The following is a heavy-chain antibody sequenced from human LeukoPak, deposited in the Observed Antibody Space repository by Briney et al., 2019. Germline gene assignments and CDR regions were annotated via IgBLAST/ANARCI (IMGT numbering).Heavy chain of an antibody. D-gene: IGHD5-18*01. CDR3: ATVRAPVTTPPYNWFDP. V-gene: IGHV1-24*01. Sequence: GASVKVSCKVSGYTLTELSMHWVRQAPGKGLEWMGGFDPEDGETIYAQEFQGRVTMTEDTSTDTAYMELSSLRSEDTAVYYCATVRAPVTTPPYNWFDPWGQGTLVTVSS. J-gene: IGHJ5*02. CDR2: FDPEDGET. CDR1: GYTLTELS.